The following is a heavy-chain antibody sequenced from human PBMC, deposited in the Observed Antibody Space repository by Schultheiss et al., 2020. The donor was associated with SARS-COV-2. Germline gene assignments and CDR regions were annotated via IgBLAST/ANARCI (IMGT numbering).Heavy chain of an antibody. J-gene: IGHJ3*02. D-gene: IGHD3-16*01. CDR3: ARAAGLLRHDYVYDI. Sequence: SETLSLTCTVSGGSIRSGESYWSWIRQSPGKGLEWIGYIYYSGSTYYNPSLKSRVTISVDKSKNQFSLMLSSVTAADTAVYYCARAAGLLRHDYVYDIWGQGTMVPVS. V-gene: IGHV4-30-4*01. CDR1: GGSIRSGESY. CDR2: IYYSGST.